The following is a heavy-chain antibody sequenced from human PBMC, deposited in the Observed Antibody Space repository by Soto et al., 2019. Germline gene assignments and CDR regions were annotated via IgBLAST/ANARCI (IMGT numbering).Heavy chain of an antibody. V-gene: IGHV1-3*01. CDR2: INAGNGNT. Sequence: ASVKVSCKASGYTFTSYAMHWVRQAPGQRLEWMGWINAGNGNTKYSQKFQGRVTITRDTSASTAYMELSSLRSEDTAVYYCARVEQQLLSEYLQHWGQGTLVTVSS. J-gene: IGHJ1*01. CDR1: GYTFTSYA. CDR3: ARVEQQLLSEYLQH. D-gene: IGHD6-13*01.